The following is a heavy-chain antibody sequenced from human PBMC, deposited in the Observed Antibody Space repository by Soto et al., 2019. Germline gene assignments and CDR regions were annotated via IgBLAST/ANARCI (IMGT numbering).Heavy chain of an antibody. CDR1: GFTFENYA. J-gene: IGHJ4*02. V-gene: IGHV3-23*01. CDR2: LGGSGTTE. CDR3: AKDAYCSSTSCSFDH. Sequence: GGSLRLSCAASGFTFENYAMAWVRQAPGKGLEWVSTLGGSGTTEYSADSVQGRFTISRDNSKNTLYLQMNSLKAEDTAIYYCAKDAYCSSTSCSFDHWGQGTPVTVSS. D-gene: IGHD2-2*01.